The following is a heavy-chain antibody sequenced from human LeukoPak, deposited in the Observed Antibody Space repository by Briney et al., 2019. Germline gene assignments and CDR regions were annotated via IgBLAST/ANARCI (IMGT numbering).Heavy chain of an antibody. CDR1: GGSISSYY. V-gene: IGHV4-39*01. J-gene: IGHJ4*02. Sequence: SSETLSLTCTVSGGSISSYYWGWIRQPPGKGLEWIGSIYYSGSTYYNPSLKSRVTISVDTSKNQFSLKLSSVTAADTAVYYCARRVGTMVRGPRGAFDYWGQGTLVTVSS. CDR3: ARRVGTMVRGPRGAFDY. CDR2: IYYSGST. D-gene: IGHD3-10*01.